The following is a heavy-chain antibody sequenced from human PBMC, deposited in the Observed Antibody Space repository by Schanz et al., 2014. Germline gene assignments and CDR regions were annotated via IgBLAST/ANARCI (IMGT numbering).Heavy chain of an antibody. CDR3: TKAVRPEPESIFFQQ. D-gene: IGHD3-9*01. CDR2: IAGSGAGA. V-gene: IGHV3-23*04. J-gene: IGHJ1*01. CDR1: GFIFSDYA. Sequence: EVQLVESGGDVVQPVGSLRLSCAATGFIFSDYAMSWVRHAPGKGLEWVSAIAGSGAGAVYADSVQGRFAIFRDRTTLYLQMSSLRLDDTAVYYCTKAVRPEPESIFFQQWGQGTLVTVSA.